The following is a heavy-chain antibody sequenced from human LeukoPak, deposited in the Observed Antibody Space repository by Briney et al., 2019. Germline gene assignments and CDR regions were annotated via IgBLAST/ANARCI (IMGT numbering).Heavy chain of an antibody. CDR3: ARRVYQEPFDY. J-gene: IGHJ4*02. Sequence: SETLSLTCTVSGGSITNSTYYWGWIRQPRGKGLECIGSIYYTGSTYYNPALKSRVTISVDTSKNQFSLKLSSVTAADTAVYYCARRVYQEPFDYWGEGTLVTVSS. CDR2: IYYTGST. D-gene: IGHD2-2*01. CDR1: GGSITNSTYY. V-gene: IGHV4-39*01.